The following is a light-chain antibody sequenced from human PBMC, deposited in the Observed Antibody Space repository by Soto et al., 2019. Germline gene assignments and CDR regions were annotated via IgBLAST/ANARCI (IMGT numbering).Light chain of an antibody. CDR2: EVS. J-gene: IGLJ2*01. CDR3: SSYTVSTDVV. V-gene: IGLV2-14*01. CDR1: TSDFVNYNY. Sequence: QSALTQPASLSGSPGQSVTISCSGTTSDFVNYNYVSWYQHHPGKAPQLILFEVSNRPSGVFSRFSGSKSGNTASLIISGLQAEDEAYYYCSSYTVSTDVVFGGGTKVTVL.